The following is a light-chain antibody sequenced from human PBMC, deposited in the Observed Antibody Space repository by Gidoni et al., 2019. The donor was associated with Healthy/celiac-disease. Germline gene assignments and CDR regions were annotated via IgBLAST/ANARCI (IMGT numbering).Light chain of an antibody. Sequence: SSALTQAPAVSVALGQTVRITCQGDSLRSYYASWYQQKPGQAPVLVIYGKNNRPSGIPDRFSGSSSGNTASLTITGAQAEDEADYYCNSRDSSGNHYVVFGGGTKLTVL. CDR3: NSRDSSGNHYVV. CDR2: GKN. V-gene: IGLV3-19*01. J-gene: IGLJ2*01. CDR1: SLRSYY.